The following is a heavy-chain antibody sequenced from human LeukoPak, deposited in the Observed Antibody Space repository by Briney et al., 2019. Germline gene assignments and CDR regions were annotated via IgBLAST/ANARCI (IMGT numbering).Heavy chain of an antibody. J-gene: IGHJ6*04. Sequence: GGSLRLSCAASGFTFSSYAMHWVRRAPGKGLEWVAVISYDGSNKYYADSVKGRFTISRDNSKNTLYLQMNSLKTEDTAVYYCTTAGYGMDVWGKGTTVTVSS. CDR3: TTAGYGMDV. CDR1: GFTFSSYA. V-gene: IGHV3-30*04. CDR2: ISYDGSNK.